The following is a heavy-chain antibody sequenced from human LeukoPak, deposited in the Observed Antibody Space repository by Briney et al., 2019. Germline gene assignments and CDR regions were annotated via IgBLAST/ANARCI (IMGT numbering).Heavy chain of an antibody. Sequence: GGSLRLSCAASGFTFSSYGMSWVRQAPGKGLEWVSAISGSGGSTYYADSVKGRFTISRDNAKNSLYLQMNSLRAEDTAVYYCAGATAMARNNYYYYYYYMDVWGKGTTVTVSS. CDR2: ISGSGGST. CDR1: GFTFSSYG. J-gene: IGHJ6*03. D-gene: IGHD5-18*01. CDR3: AGATAMARNNYYYYYYYMDV. V-gene: IGHV3-23*01.